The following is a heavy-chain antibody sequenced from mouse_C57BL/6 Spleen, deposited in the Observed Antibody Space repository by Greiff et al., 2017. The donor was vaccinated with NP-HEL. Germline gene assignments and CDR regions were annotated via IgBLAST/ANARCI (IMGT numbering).Heavy chain of an antibody. V-gene: IGHV1-76*01. CDR3: ARDYSNHWYFDV. CDR1: GYTFTDYY. CDR2: IYPGSGNT. J-gene: IGHJ1*03. Sequence: QVQLKQSGAELVRPGASVKLSCKASGYTFTDYYINWVKQRPGQGLEWIARIYPGSGNTYYNEKFKGKATLTAEKSSSTAYMQLSSLTSEDSAVYFCARDYSNHWYFDVWGTGTTVTVSS. D-gene: IGHD2-5*01.